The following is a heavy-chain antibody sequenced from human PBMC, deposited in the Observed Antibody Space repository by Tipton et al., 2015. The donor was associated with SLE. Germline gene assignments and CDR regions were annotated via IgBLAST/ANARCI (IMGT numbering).Heavy chain of an antibody. D-gene: IGHD3-3*01. CDR3: ARDPYDSWSDYQATFDY. J-gene: IGHJ4*02. CDR1: GGSMSSYY. V-gene: IGHV4-59*12. Sequence: TLSLTCTVSGGSMSSYYWSWIRRPPGKGLEWIGYIHYSGSTNYNPSLKSRVTISVDTSKNQFSLKLTSVTAADTAVYYCARDPYDSWSDYQATFDYWGQGTLVTVSP. CDR2: IHYSGST.